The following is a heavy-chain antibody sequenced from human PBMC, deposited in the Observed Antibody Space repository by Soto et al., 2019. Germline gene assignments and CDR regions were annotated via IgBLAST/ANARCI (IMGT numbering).Heavy chain of an antibody. CDR3: ARARSRWSAEDYFDT. CDR1: GDSVSSYSAA. CDR2: THYRSKWYT. J-gene: IGHJ4*02. D-gene: IGHD6-13*01. V-gene: IGHV6-1*01. Sequence: SQTISLTCALSGDSVSSYSAACNWIRQSPSRGLEWLGRTHYRSKWYTDYAVYVKSRISINADTSKNQFYMQINSVTHEDTAVYYCARARSRWSAEDYFDTWGQGTLVTVSS.